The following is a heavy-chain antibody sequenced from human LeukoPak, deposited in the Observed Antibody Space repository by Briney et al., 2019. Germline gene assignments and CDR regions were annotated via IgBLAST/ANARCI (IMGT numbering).Heavy chain of an antibody. CDR1: GGTFINYA. J-gene: IGHJ4*02. CDR3: AKGRGGSFYGTFWDY. D-gene: IGHD1-26*01. CDR2: IIPNFGAP. V-gene: IGHV1-69*13. Sequence: SVKVSCKASGGTFINYAISWLRQAPGQGLEWMGGIIPNFGAPNYAQKFQGRLTITADESTSAAYMDLSSLRSEDTAVYYCAKGRGGSFYGTFWDYWSQGTLVTVSS.